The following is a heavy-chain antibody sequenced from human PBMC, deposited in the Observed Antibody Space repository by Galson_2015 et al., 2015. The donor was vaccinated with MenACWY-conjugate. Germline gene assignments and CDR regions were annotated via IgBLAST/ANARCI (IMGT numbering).Heavy chain of an antibody. CDR2: IYYSGNT. Sequence: TLSLTCTVSGGSISSSYWSWVRQPPGKGLGWIGYIYYSGNTHYNPSLKSRVTISVDTSKNQFSLKLSSVTAADTAVFYCARHGPSWGYYFDYWGQGTLVTVSS. D-gene: IGHD7-27*01. CDR1: GGSISSSY. V-gene: IGHV4-59*08. J-gene: IGHJ4*02. CDR3: ARHGPSWGYYFDY.